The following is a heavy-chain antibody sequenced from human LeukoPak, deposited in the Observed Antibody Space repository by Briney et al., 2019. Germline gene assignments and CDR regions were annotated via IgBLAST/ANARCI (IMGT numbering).Heavy chain of an antibody. J-gene: IGHJ4*02. CDR3: ARHYSSSWFYF. CDR2: IYYRGST. CDR1: GRSISSSSYH. D-gene: IGHD6-13*01. Sequence: SEPLSLTCTVSGRSISSSSYHWVGLRHPPGKGLEWIGSIYYRGSTNDNPSLKSRVTISVDTSKNQFSLKLSSVTAADTAVYYCARHYSSSWFYFWCQGTLVTVSS. V-gene: IGHV4-39*01.